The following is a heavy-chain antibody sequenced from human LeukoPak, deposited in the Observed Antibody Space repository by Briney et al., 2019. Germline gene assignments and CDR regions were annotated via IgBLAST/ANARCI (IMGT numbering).Heavy chain of an antibody. J-gene: IGHJ6*03. Sequence: SETLSLTCTVSGGSISSSSYYWGWIRQPPGKGLEWIGSIYYSGSTYYNPSLKSRVTISVDTSKNQFSLKLSSVTAADTAAYYCASRTYDFWSEDYMDVWGKGTTVTVSS. CDR1: GGSISSSSYY. CDR2: IYYSGST. D-gene: IGHD3-3*01. V-gene: IGHV4-39*01. CDR3: ASRTYDFWSEDYMDV.